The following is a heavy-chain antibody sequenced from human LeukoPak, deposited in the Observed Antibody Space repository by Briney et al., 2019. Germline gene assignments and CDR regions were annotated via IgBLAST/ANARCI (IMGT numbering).Heavy chain of an antibody. V-gene: IGHV1-2*02. Sequence: ASVKVSCTASGYTFIGYFIHWVRQAPGQGLEWMGWINPNGGRINYAQKFQGRVTMTRDTSISTAYMELSRLRSDDSAVYYCPRDQRLVAGTFYFDYWGQGTLVTVSS. D-gene: IGHD6-19*01. J-gene: IGHJ4*02. CDR1: GYTFIGYF. CDR2: INPNGGRI. CDR3: PRDQRLVAGTFYFDY.